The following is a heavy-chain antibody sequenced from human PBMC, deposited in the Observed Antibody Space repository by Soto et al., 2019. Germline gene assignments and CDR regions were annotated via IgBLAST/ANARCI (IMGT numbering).Heavy chain of an antibody. CDR1: GGTLSNYG. CDR3: ARGDATKIIVTTYYGMDV. CDR2: IIPVFGTA. Sequence: QVQLVQSGAEVKKPGSSVKVSCKASGGTLSNYGVSWVRQAPGQGLEWLGRIIPVFGTANYAHKFQGRLTMTADESTSTVYMDVSSLRSEDTAVYYCARGDATKIIVTTYYGMDVWGQGTTVTVSS. D-gene: IGHD4-17*01. V-gene: IGHV1-69*12. J-gene: IGHJ6*02.